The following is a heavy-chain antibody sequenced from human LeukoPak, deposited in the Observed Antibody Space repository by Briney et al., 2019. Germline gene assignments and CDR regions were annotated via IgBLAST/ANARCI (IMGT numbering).Heavy chain of an antibody. J-gene: IGHJ5*02. CDR2: IYYSGTT. CDR1: GGSISSGSYY. Sequence: PSEALSLTCTVSGGSISSGSYYWVWIRQPPGKGLEWIGTIYYSGTTYYNPSLKSRVTISVDTSKNQFSLKLSSVTAADTAVYYCARGSNYYDSGKGWFDPWGQGTLVTVSS. CDR3: ARGSNYYDSGKGWFDP. D-gene: IGHD3-10*01. V-gene: IGHV4-39*07.